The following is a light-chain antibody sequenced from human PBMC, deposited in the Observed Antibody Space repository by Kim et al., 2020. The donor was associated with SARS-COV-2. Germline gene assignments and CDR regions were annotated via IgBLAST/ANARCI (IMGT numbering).Light chain of an antibody. CDR3: QQFYTYPIT. J-gene: IGKJ5*01. CDR1: QSIYSY. V-gene: IGKV1-5*03. CDR2: KAS. Sequence: APVGDRVTITSRASQSIYSYLAWYQQKPGNVPKSLIYKASTLESGVPSRFSGSESGTEFTLTIRSLQPDDFATYYCQQFYTYPITFGQGTRREIK.